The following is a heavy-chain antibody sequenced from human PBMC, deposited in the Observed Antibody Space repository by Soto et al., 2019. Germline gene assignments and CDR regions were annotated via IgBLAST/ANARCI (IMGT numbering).Heavy chain of an antibody. D-gene: IGHD2-15*01. CDR1: GYTFTSYA. CDR2: INAGNGNT. V-gene: IGHV1-3*01. CDR3: ARGRMSFPLGYCSGGSCYGWYFDL. Sequence: QVQLVQSGAEVKKPGASVKVSCKASGYTFTSYAMHWVRQAPGQRLEWMGWINAGNGNTKYSQKFQGRVTITRDTFASTAYMELSSLRSEDTAVYYCARGRMSFPLGYCSGGSCYGWYFDLWGRGTLVTVSS. J-gene: IGHJ2*01.